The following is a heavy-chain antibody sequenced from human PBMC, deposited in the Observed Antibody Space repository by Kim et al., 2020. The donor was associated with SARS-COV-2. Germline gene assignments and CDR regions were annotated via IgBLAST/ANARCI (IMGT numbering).Heavy chain of an antibody. CDR1: GFTFSSYG. D-gene: IGHD5-12*01. J-gene: IGHJ4*02. CDR2: ISYDGSNK. CDR3: AKDSKLWLRFLGFWGNYFDY. Sequence: GGSLRLSCAASGFTFSSYGMHWVRQAPGKGLEWVAVISYDGSNKYYADSVKGRFTISRDNSKNTLYLQMNSLRAEDTAVYYCAKDSKLWLRFLGFWGNYFDYWGQGTLVTVSS. V-gene: IGHV3-30*18.